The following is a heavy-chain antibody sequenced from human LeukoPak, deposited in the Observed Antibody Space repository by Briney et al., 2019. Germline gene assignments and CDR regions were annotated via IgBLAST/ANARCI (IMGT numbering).Heavy chain of an antibody. CDR3: ARQLHKAGAA. J-gene: IGHJ3*01. CDR1: GFTFSSYE. V-gene: IGHV3-48*03. CDR2: ISSSGSTI. D-gene: IGHD4-23*01. Sequence: PGGSLRLSCAASGFTFSSYEMNWVRQAPGKGLEWVSYISSSGSTIYYADSVKGRFTISRDNAKNSLYLQMNSLRAEDTAVYYCARQLHKAGAAWGQGTMVTVSS.